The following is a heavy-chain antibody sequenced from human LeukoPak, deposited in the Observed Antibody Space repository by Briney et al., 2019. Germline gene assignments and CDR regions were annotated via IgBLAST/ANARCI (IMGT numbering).Heavy chain of an antibody. V-gene: IGHV1-2*02. CDR1: GHTFTGYY. Sequence: GASVKVSCKASGHTFTGYYMHWVRQAPGQGLEWMGWINPNSGGTNYAQKFQGRVTMTRDTSISTAYMELSRLRSDDTAVYYCARDIYCSSTSCFYYYYMDVWGKGTTVTVSS. CDR3: ARDIYCSSTSCFYYYYMDV. CDR2: INPNSGGT. J-gene: IGHJ6*03. D-gene: IGHD2-2*01.